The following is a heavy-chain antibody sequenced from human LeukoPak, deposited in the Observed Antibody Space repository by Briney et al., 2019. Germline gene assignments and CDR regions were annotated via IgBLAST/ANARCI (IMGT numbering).Heavy chain of an antibody. CDR1: GFTSGDDW. CDR3: ARDGSGWSVY. J-gene: IGHJ4*02. V-gene: IGHV3-7*01. CDR2: ISPDGREK. Sequence: VGSLRHSRTASGFTSGDDWMSWLRKAPGKGLEWVIKISPDGREKYFVDSVKGRLTLSRDNAKSSVYLQMYSRRAEDTAVYYCARDGSGWSVYWGQGTLVTVSS. D-gene: IGHD6-19*01.